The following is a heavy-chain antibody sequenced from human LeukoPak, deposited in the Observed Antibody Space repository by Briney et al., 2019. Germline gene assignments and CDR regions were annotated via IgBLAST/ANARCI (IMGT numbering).Heavy chain of an antibody. CDR2: IGTSSSPK. Sequence: GGSLRLSCAASGFAFSSYSMNWVRQAPGKGLEWVSHIGTSSSPKYYAGSVKGRFTISRDNDKNSIYLQMDSLRDEDTAVYYCARGNRGLSPDYWGQGTLVTVSS. V-gene: IGHV3-48*02. D-gene: IGHD1-14*01. CDR1: GFAFSSYS. CDR3: ARGNRGLSPDY. J-gene: IGHJ4*02.